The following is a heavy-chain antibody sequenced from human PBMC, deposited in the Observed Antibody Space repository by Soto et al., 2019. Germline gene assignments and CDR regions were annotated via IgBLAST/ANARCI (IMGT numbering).Heavy chain of an antibody. CDR3: ARGLDAFDL. V-gene: IGHV3-20*04. Sequence: EVQLVEPGGGWVRPGGSLGLSWEASDLPFDTYGLSGVRQAPGRSRGWVAAVNGTSVTTGYGDAVKGRFTAHRDNAKNSLYLEMSSLRIEDTAIYYCARGLDAFDLWGQGTWVTVSS. CDR1: DLPFDTYG. CDR2: VNGTSVTT. J-gene: IGHJ3*01.